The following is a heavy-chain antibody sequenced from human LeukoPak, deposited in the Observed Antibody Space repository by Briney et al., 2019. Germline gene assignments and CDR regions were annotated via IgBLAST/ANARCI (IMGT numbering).Heavy chain of an antibody. CDR1: GGSFSGYY. CDR2: INHSGST. CDR3: ARGRRQWLVRDYYMDV. D-gene: IGHD6-19*01. V-gene: IGHV4-34*01. Sequence: SETLSLTCAVYGGSFSGYYWSWIRQPPGKGLEWIGEINHSGSTNYNPSLKSRVTISVDTPKNQFSLKLSSVTAADTAVYYCARGRRQWLVRDYYMDVWGKGTTVTVSS. J-gene: IGHJ6*03.